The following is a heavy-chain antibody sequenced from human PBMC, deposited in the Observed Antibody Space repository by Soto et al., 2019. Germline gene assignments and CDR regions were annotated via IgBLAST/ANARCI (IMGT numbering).Heavy chain of an antibody. Sequence: GGSLRLSCAASGLRVSTNYMTWVRQSPGKGLEWVSLIFAGGRTYYADSVKGRFTISRDNSKNTLYLQMNSLSAEDTGVYYCAGERIAAGRKKDAIDIWGKGNMVTVSS. V-gene: IGHV3-53*01. CDR2: IFAGGRT. D-gene: IGHD6-13*01. CDR3: AGERIAAGRKKDAIDI. CDR1: GLRVSTNY. J-gene: IGHJ6*04.